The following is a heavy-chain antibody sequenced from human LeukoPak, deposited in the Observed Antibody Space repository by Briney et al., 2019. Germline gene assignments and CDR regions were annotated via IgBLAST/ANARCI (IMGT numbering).Heavy chain of an antibody. J-gene: IGHJ4*02. D-gene: IGHD3-10*01. V-gene: IGHV3-30*02. CDR2: IRYDGSNK. Sequence: PGGSLRLSCAASGFTFSSYGMHWVRQAPGKGLEWVAFIRYDGSNKYYADSVKGRFTISRDNSKNTLYLQMNSLRAEDTAVYYCAREYYYGSGPLYFDYWGQGTLVTVSS. CDR3: AREYYYGSGPLYFDY. CDR1: GFTFSSYG.